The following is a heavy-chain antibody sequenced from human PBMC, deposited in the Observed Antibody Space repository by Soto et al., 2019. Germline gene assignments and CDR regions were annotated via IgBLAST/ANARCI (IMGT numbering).Heavy chain of an antibody. CDR3: ARVTYRGNFPSPYNWFDP. J-gene: IGHJ5*02. CDR2: IYYSGST. Sequence: SETLSLTCTVSGGSISSYYWSWIRQPPGKGLEWIGYIYYSGSTNYNPSLKSRVTISVDTSKNQFSLKLSSVTAADTAVYYCARVTYRGNFPSPYNWFDPWGQGTLVTVSS. D-gene: IGHD2-21*02. CDR1: GGSISSYY. V-gene: IGHV4-59*01.